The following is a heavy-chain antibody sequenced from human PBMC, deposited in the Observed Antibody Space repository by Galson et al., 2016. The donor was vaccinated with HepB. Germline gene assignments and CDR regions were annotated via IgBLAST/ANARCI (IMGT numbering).Heavy chain of an antibody. CDR3: AGSSYSKGAH. CDR2: IYETGRT. V-gene: IGHV4-4*07. D-gene: IGHD3-10*01. J-gene: IGHJ4*02. Sequence: TLSLTCTVSNGSISGYSWTWMRQSPGKTLEWIGGIYETGRTKYNPSLKSRTTISVDKARNQFSRNLSSVTAADTDIYYCAGSSYSKGAHWGQGTLVTVS. CDR1: NGSISGYS.